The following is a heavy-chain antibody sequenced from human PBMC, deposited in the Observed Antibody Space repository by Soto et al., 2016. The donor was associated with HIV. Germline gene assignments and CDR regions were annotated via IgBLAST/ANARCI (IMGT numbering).Heavy chain of an antibody. D-gene: IGHD3-22*01. J-gene: IGHJ3*02. Sequence: QVQMVQSGAEVKKPGASVKVSCKASGYTFRNYGISWVRQAPGQGLEWMGWISEYNGKKYAQKVQGRVIMATDTSTSTAYMELRSLKFDDTAVYYCARAPYYYDSSGYADAFDIWGQGTLVTVSS. CDR1: GYTFRNYG. CDR2: ISEYNGK. V-gene: IGHV1-18*01. CDR3: ARAPYYYDSSGYADAFDI.